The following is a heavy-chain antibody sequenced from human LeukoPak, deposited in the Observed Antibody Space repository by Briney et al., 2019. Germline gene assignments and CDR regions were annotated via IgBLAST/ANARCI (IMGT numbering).Heavy chain of an antibody. Sequence: GESLKISCRHSGTSFINYWIGWVRQMPGKGLEWMGMIYPDDSQTKYSPSFQGQVTISADKSITTAYLQWNSLKASDSAMYYCARLSGEGWSYYWGQGTLVNVSS. V-gene: IGHV5-51*01. CDR1: GTSFINYW. J-gene: IGHJ4*02. CDR3: ARLSGEGWSYY. CDR2: IYPDDSQT.